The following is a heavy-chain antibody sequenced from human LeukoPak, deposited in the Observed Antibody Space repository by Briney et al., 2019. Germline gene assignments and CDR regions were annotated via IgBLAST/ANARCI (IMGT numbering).Heavy chain of an antibody. CDR2: MYYSGST. V-gene: IGHV4-39*01. J-gene: IGHJ4*02. CDR3: AKTVTAIAPWYFDY. CDR1: GGSLSSSSYY. D-gene: IGHD2-21*02. Sequence: SETLSLTCTVSGGSLSSSSYYWGWIRPPPGKGLEWIGSMYYSGSTYYNPSLKSRVTMSVDTSKNQFSLKLSSVTAADTAVYYCAKTVTAIAPWYFDYWGQGTLVTVSS.